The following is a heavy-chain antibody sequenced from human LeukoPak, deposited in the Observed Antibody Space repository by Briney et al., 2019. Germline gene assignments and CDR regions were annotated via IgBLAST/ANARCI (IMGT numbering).Heavy chain of an antibody. J-gene: IGHJ4*02. CDR3: AKDDYDYAWGSYRLPYFEY. D-gene: IGHD3-16*02. Sequence: GGSLRLSCAASGITFSSYAMSWVRQAPGKGLEWVSTISGSGGSTYYADSVKGRFAISRDNSKNTLYLQMNSLRAEDTAVYYCAKDDYDYAWGSYRLPYFEYWGQGTLVTVSS. CDR2: ISGSGGST. CDR1: GITFSSYA. V-gene: IGHV3-23*01.